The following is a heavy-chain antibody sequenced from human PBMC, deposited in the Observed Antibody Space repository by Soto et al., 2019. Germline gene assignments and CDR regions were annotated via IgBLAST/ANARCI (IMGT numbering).Heavy chain of an antibody. CDR1: GYSFTSYW. CDR3: ARTRSSGWSKVGAFDI. Sequence: GESLKISCKASGYSFTSYWIGWVRQMPGKGLEWMGIIYPGDSDTRYSPSFQGQVTISADKSISTAYLQWSSLKASDTAMYYCARTRSSGWSKVGAFDIWGQGTMVTVSS. CDR2: IYPGDSDT. J-gene: IGHJ3*02. V-gene: IGHV5-51*01. D-gene: IGHD6-19*01.